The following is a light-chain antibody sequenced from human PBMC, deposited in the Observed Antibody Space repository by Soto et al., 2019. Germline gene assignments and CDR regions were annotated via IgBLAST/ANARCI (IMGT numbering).Light chain of an antibody. Sequence: QSVLTQPPSLSGAPGQRVTISCTGTSSKIGAGYDAHWYQHLPGTAPKLLIYYNSNRPAGVPDRFSGPKSATSASLAIAGLQAEEEADYYGQAYDSSRSADVFGTGTKVTVL. J-gene: IGLJ1*01. V-gene: IGLV1-40*01. CDR1: SSKIGAGYD. CDR3: QAYDSSRSADV. CDR2: YNS.